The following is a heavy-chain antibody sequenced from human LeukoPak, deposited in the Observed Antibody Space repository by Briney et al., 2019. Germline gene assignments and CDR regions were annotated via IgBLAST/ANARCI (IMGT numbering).Heavy chain of an antibody. Sequence: PAETLSLTCTVSGGSISSGGYYWSWLRQHPGKGLEWIGHIYYSGSTYYNPSLKSRVTISVDTSKNQFSLKLSSVTAADTAVYYCARGNSGDRKFDYWGQGTLVTVSS. J-gene: IGHJ4*02. CDR1: GGSISSGGYY. CDR3: ARGNSGDRKFDY. V-gene: IGHV4-31*03. CDR2: IYYSGST. D-gene: IGHD2-15*01.